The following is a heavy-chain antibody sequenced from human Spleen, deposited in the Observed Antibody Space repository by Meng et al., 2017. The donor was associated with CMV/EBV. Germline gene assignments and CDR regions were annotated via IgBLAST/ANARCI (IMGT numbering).Heavy chain of an antibody. V-gene: IGHV3-43*01. J-gene: IGHJ5*02. Sequence: GRSLRLSCAASGFSFEEYTMYWVRQAPGKGPEWVSLISWDGGTTLFADSVRGRFTISRDNAKNFVYLQMNSLRVEDTAFYYCAKDVKRRQLVYNWFDPWGQGTLVTVSS. CDR1: GFSFEEYT. D-gene: IGHD6-6*01. CDR2: ISWDGGTT. CDR3: AKDVKRRQLVYNWFDP.